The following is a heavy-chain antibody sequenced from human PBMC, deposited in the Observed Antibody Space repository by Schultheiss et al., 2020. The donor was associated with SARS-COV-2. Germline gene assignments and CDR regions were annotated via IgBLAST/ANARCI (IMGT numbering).Heavy chain of an antibody. CDR2: IYHSGST. CDR1: GGSISSGSYY. V-gene: IGHV4-39*07. Sequence: SETLSLTCTVSGGSISSGSYYWSWIRQPPGKGLEWIGSIYHSGSTNDNPSLKSRVTISLDKSKNQFSLRLTSVTAADTAVYYCARAVSDFWISSWGQGTLVTVSS. J-gene: IGHJ5*02. CDR3: ARAVSDFWISS. D-gene: IGHD3-3*01.